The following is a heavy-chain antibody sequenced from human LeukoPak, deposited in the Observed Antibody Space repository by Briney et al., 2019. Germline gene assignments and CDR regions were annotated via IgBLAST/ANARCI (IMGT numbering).Heavy chain of an antibody. V-gene: IGHV3-23*01. D-gene: IGHD3-16*01. J-gene: IGHJ4*02. CDR2: VTPGGNIA. Sequence: HPGESPRLSCAASGFTFSSYAMSWVRQAPGKGLEWISGVTPGGNIAYYADSIKGRFTISRDNSRDTMYLQMDSLTAADTALYYCAKDIWLVTDAFQTFDLWGQGTLVSVSS. CDR1: GFTFSSYA. CDR3: AKDIWLVTDAFQTFDL.